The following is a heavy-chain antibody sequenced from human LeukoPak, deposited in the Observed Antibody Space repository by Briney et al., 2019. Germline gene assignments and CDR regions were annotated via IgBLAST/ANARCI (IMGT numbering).Heavy chain of an antibody. CDR3: ARGESGSYNY. V-gene: IGHV1-69*04. D-gene: IGHD1-26*01. CDR2: IIPILGIA. Sequence: SVKVSCKASGGTFSSYAISWVRQAPGQGLEWMGRIIPILGIANYAQKFQGRVTITTDESTSTAYMELSSLRSEDTAVYYCARGESGSYNYWGQGTLVTVSS. CDR1: GGTFSSYA. J-gene: IGHJ4*02.